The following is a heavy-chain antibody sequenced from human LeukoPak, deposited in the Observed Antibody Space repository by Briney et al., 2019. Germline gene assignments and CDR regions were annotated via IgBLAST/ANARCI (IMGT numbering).Heavy chain of an antibody. CDR2: INPNSGGT. CDR1: GYTFTGYY. Sequence: GASVKVSCKASGYTFTGYYMHWVRQAPGQGLEWMGWINPNSGGTNYAQKFQGRVTMTRDTSKNQLSLRLRSVTAADTAVYYCARAARSFDWLDWFDPWGQGTLVTVSS. V-gene: IGHV1-2*02. CDR3: ARAARSFDWLDWFDP. D-gene: IGHD3-9*01. J-gene: IGHJ5*02.